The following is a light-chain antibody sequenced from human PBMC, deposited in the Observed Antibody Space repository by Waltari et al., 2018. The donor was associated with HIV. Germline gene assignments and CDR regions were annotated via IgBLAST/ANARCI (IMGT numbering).Light chain of an antibody. CDR1: QSLFFSSNNKNY. CDR2: WAS. CDR3: QQYLSNRT. Sequence: DIVMTQSPDSLSVSLGERATINCKSSQSLFFSSNNKNYLAWYQQKPSQPPKLLIYWASTRDSGVPDRFSGSGSGTDFTLTITNVQAEDVAVYYWQQYLSNRTFGQRTKVEIK. V-gene: IGKV4-1*01. J-gene: IGKJ1*01.